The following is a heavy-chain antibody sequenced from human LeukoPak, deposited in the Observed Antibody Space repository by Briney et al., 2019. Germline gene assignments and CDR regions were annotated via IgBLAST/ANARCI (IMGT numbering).Heavy chain of an antibody. D-gene: IGHD6-19*01. CDR3: ARDKPSGPYSSGWMNWFDP. V-gene: IGHV1-2*02. CDR1: GYTFTGYY. Sequence: ASVTVSCKASGYTFTGYYMHWVRQAPGQGLEWMGWINPNSGGTNYAQKFQGRVTMTRDTSISTAYMELSRLRSDDTAVYYCARDKPSGPYSSGWMNWFDPWGQGTLVTVSS. CDR2: INPNSGGT. J-gene: IGHJ5*02.